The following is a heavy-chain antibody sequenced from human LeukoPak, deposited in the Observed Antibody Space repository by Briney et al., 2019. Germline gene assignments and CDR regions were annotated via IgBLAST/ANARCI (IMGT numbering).Heavy chain of an antibody. Sequence: ASVKVSCKASGYTFTSYGISWVRQAPGQGLEWMGRVDPEDGETIYAEKFQGRVTITADTSTDTAYMELSSLRSEDTAVYYCATVSGFVGGYSYYYYYYMDVWGKGTTVTVSS. CDR2: VDPEDGET. J-gene: IGHJ6*03. D-gene: IGHD5-18*01. CDR3: ATVSGFVGGYSYYYYYYMDV. V-gene: IGHV1-69-2*01. CDR1: GYTFTSYG.